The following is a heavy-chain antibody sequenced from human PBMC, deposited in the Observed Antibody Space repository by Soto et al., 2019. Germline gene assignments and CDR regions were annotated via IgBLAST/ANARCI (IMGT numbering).Heavy chain of an antibody. CDR3: ARLAGDTAIVLTNHFDY. V-gene: IGHV4-31*03. D-gene: IGHD5-18*01. J-gene: IGHJ4*02. CDR1: GGSISSGGYY. CDR2: IYYSGST. Sequence: QVQLQESGPGLVKPSQTLSLTCTVSGGSISSGGYYWSWIRQHPGKGLEWIGYIYYSGSTYYNPSLKSRVTISVDTSKNQFSLKLSSVTAADTAVYYCARLAGDTAIVLTNHFDYWGQGTLVTVSS.